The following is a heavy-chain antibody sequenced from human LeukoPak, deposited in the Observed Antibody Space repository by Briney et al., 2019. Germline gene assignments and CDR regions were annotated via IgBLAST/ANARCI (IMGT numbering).Heavy chain of an antibody. Sequence: HPGGSLRLSCAASGFTFSSYAMGWVRQAPGKGLEWVSAVSGSGGTTHYADSVKGRFTISRDNSKNTIYLQMDSLRAEDTAVYFCIKVIMFAFDIWGQGTMVTVSS. D-gene: IGHD3-10*02. CDR2: VSGSGGTT. CDR3: IKVIMFAFDI. J-gene: IGHJ3*02. CDR1: GFTFSSYA. V-gene: IGHV3-23*01.